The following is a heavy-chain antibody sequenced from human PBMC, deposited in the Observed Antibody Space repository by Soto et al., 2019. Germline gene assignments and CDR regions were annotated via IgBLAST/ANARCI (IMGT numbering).Heavy chain of an antibody. CDR1: GYTFTSYS. CDR2: ISAYSGNT. D-gene: IGHD3-9*01. Sequence: ASVKVSCKASGYTFTSYSISWVRQAPGQGLEWMGWISAYSGNTNYAQKLQGRVTMTTDTSTSTAYMELRSLRSDDTAVYYCARGHDILTGYYLNDYWDQGTLVTVSS. J-gene: IGHJ4*02. CDR3: ARGHDILTGYYLNDY. V-gene: IGHV1-18*01.